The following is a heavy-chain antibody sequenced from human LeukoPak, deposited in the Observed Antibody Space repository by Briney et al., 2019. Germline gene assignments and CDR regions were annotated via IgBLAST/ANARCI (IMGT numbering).Heavy chain of an antibody. V-gene: IGHV1-18*04. CDR1: GYTFTSYG. Sequence: ASVKVSCKASGYTFTSYGISWVRQAPGQGLEWMGWISAYNGNTNYAQKLQGRVTMTTDTSMSTAYMELRSLRSDDTAVYYCARDGYYDILTGYSPERYDYWGQGTLVTVSS. CDR3: ARDGYYDILTGYSPERYDY. CDR2: ISAYNGNT. J-gene: IGHJ4*02. D-gene: IGHD3-9*01.